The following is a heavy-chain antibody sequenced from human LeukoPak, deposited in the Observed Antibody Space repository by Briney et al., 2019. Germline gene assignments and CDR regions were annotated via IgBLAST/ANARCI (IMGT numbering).Heavy chain of an antibody. V-gene: IGHV3-74*01. CDR1: GFTVSSNY. CDR2: INSDGSST. Sequence: PGGSLRLSCAASGFTVSSNYMSWVRQAPGKGLVWVSRINSDGSSTSYADSVKGRFTISRDNAKNTLYLQMNSLRAEDTAVYYCARDARDYYDSSARAFDIWGQGTMVTVSS. J-gene: IGHJ3*02. D-gene: IGHD3-22*01. CDR3: ARDARDYYDSSARAFDI.